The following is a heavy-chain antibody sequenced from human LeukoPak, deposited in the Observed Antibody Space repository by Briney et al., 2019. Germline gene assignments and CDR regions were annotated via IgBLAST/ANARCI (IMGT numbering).Heavy chain of an antibody. V-gene: IGHV3-23*01. CDR1: GFTFSSYA. CDR2: ISGSGGST. J-gene: IGHJ6*02. D-gene: IGHD3-3*01. CDR3: AKDRGDDFWSGYYHYGMDV. Sequence: PGGSLRLSRAASGFTFSSYAMSWVRQAPGKGLEWVSAISGSGGSTYYADSVKGRFTISRDNSKNTLYLQMNSLRAEDTAVYYCAKDRGDDFWSGYYHYGMDVWGQGTTVTVSS.